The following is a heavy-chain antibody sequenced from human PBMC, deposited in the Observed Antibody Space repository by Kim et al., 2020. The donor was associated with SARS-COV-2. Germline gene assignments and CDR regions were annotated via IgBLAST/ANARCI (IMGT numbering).Heavy chain of an antibody. V-gene: IGHV1-18*01. Sequence: VKVSCKASGYSLTTYSITWVRQAPGQGLEWMGWITEYKGDTNYAQKFQGRVTMTTDSSTSTAYMELKSLTSDDTAVYYCARAKSLWFGEDYWGQGTLV. D-gene: IGHD3-10*01. CDR2: ITEYKGDT. CDR1: GYSLTTYS. CDR3: ARAKSLWFGEDY. J-gene: IGHJ4*02.